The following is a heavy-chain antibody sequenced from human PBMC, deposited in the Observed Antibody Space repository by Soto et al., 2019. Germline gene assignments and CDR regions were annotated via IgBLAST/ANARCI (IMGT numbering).Heavy chain of an antibody. CDR3: AKYWGPDILTGPFDP. Sequence: GGSLRLSCAASGFTFSSYAMSWVRQAPGKGLEWVSAISGSGGSTYYADSVKGRFTISRDNSKNTLYLQMNSLRAEDTAVYYCAKYWGPDILTGPFDPWGQGTLVTVSS. D-gene: IGHD3-9*01. CDR2: ISGSGGST. J-gene: IGHJ5*02. CDR1: GFTFSSYA. V-gene: IGHV3-23*01.